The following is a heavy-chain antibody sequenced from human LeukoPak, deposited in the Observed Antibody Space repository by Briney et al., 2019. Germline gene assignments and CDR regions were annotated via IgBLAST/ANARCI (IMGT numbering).Heavy chain of an antibody. CDR2: IRSKAYGGTT. CDR1: GFTFGDYA. CDR3: TRVPTAYHYYYGMDV. Sequence: GGSLRLSCTASGFTFGDYAMSWFRQAPGKGLEWVGFIRSKAYGGTTEYAASVKGRFTISRDDSKSIAYLQMNSLKTEDTAVYYCTRVPTAYHYYYGMDVWGQGTTVTVSS. J-gene: IGHJ6*02. D-gene: IGHD4-17*01. V-gene: IGHV3-49*03.